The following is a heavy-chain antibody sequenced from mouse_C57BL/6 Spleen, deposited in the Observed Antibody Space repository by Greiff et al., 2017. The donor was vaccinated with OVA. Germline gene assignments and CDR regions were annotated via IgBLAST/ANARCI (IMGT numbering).Heavy chain of an antibody. J-gene: IGHJ3*01. CDR1: GFTFNTYA. D-gene: IGHD1-1*01. CDR2: ISSKSSNYAT. CDR3: VRGGYGSSSFAY. V-gene: IGHV10-3*01. Sequence: EVHLVESGGGLVQPKGSLKLSCAASGFTFNTYAMHWVRQAPGKGLEWVARISSKSSNYATYYADSVKDRFTISRDDSQSMLYLQMYNLKADDTAMFSCVRGGYGSSSFAYWGQGPLVTVSA.